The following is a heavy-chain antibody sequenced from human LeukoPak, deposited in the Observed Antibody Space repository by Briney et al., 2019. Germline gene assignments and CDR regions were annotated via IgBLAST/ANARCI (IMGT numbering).Heavy chain of an antibody. CDR1: GFTVSSNY. V-gene: IGHV3-53*01. J-gene: IGHJ4*02. D-gene: IGHD3-3*01. Sequence: PGGSLRLSCAASGFTVSSNYMSWVRQAPGKGLEWVSVIYSGGSTYYADSVKGRSTISRDNSKNTLYLQMNSLRAEDTAVYYCARAVRDDFWSKSYFDYWGQGTLVTVSS. CDR2: IYSGGST. CDR3: ARAVRDDFWSKSYFDY.